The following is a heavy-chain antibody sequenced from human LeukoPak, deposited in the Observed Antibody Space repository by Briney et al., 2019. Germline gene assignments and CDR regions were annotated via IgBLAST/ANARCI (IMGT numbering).Heavy chain of an antibody. CDR1: GGSISSSSYY. V-gene: IGHV4-39*01. CDR2: IYYSGST. J-gene: IGHJ4*02. Sequence: SETLSLTCTVSGGSISSSSYYWGWIRQPPGKGLEWIGTIYYSGSTYYSPSLKSRVSISIDTSKNQFSLNLSSVTGADTAVYYCARHRGSGSYYAPFDYWGQGTLVTVSS. CDR3: ARHRGSGSYYAPFDY. D-gene: IGHD3-10*01.